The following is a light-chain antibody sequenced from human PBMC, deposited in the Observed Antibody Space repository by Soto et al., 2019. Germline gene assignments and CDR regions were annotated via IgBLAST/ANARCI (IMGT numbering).Light chain of an antibody. CDR3: HQYGYSPNT. CDR2: GAS. CDR1: RSVSTRY. J-gene: IGKJ2*01. Sequence: EIVLTQSPGTLSLSPGERATLSCRASRSVSTRYLAWYQQKPGQAPRLLIYGASTRATGIPDKFSGSGSGTDFTLTTSRLEPEDFAVYYCHQYGYSPNTFGQGTKLEIK. V-gene: IGKV3-20*01.